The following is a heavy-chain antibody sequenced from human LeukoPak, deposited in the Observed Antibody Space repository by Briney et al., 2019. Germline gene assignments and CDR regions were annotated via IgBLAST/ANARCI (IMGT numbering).Heavy chain of an antibody. V-gene: IGHV4-4*02. D-gene: IGHD1-26*01. Sequence: PSETLSLTCAVSGGSISSSNWWSWVRPPPGKGLEWIGEIYHSGSTNYNPSLKSRVTISVDTSKNQFSLNLRSVTAADTAVYYCARDLRWELLTNAFDIWGQGTMVTVSS. CDR2: IYHSGST. J-gene: IGHJ3*02. CDR3: ARDLRWELLTNAFDI. CDR1: GGSISSSNW.